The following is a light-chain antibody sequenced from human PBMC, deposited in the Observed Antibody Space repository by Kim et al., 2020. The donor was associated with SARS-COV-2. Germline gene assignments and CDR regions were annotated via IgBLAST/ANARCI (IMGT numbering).Light chain of an antibody. V-gene: IGLV3-1*01. Sequence: SVSPGQIAPISCSGDKLGDKYACWYQQKPGQSPVLVIYQDTKRPSGIPERFSGSNSGNTATLTISGTQAMDEADYYCQAWDSSTAVFGGGTQLTVL. CDR2: QDT. J-gene: IGLJ2*01. CDR3: QAWDSSTAV. CDR1: KLGDKY.